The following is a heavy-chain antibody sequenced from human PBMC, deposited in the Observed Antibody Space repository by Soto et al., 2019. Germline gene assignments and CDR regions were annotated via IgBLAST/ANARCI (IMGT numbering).Heavy chain of an antibody. J-gene: IGHJ6*01. Sequence: QVQVVQSGAEVKKPGTSVKVSCKVSGGIFTNNAISWVRQAPGQGLEWLGGVIPLFDTAYYAQIFRGRLRISADFATTTAYMDLSGLTSADTAVYLCATGGHNDGYNFYHGMDVWGRGTTVPVST. V-gene: IGHV1-69*01. CDR1: GGIFTNNA. D-gene: IGHD2-8*02. CDR2: VIPLFDTA. CDR3: ATGGHNDGYNFYHGMDV.